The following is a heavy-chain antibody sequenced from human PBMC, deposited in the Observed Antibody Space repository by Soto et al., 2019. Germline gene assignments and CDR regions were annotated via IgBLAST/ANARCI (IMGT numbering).Heavy chain of an antibody. CDR1: GGSISSSSYY. CDR2: IYYSGST. J-gene: IGHJ4*02. CDR3: ARQTYYYDSSGYRYFDY. D-gene: IGHD3-22*01. Sequence: SETLSLTCTVSGGSISSSSYYWGWIRQPPGKGLEWIGSIYYSGSTYHNPSLKSRVTISVDTSKNQFSLKLSSVTAADTAVYYCARQTYYYDSSGYRYFDYWGQGTLVTVSS. V-gene: IGHV4-39*01.